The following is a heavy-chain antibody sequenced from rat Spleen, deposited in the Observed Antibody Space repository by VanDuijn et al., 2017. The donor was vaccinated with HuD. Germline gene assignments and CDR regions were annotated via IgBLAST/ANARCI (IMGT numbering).Heavy chain of an antibody. Sequence: EVQLQESGPGLVKPSQSLSLTCSVIGSSITTNYWGWIRKFPGNKMEWIGHIKHSGTTTYNPSLKSRISITLDTSKNQFFLQLNSVTTEDTATYYCARGAGYVLDAWGQGASVTVSS. D-gene: IGHD1-4*01. CDR2: IKHSGTT. J-gene: IGHJ4*01. V-gene: IGHV3-1*01. CDR1: GSSITTNY. CDR3: ARGAGYVLDA.